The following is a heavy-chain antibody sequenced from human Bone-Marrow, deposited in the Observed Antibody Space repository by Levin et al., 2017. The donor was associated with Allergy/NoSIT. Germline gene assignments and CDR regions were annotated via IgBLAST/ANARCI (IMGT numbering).Heavy chain of an antibody. J-gene: IGHJ4*02. V-gene: IGHV1-46*01. D-gene: IGHD5-12*01. CDR1: GFTFTSYY. CDR3: ARELVADCFDY. CDR2: IKPSGGST. Sequence: PGESLKISCKASGFTFTSYYIHWVRQAPGQGLEWMGLIKPSGGSTTYAQNFQDRVTMTRDTSTSTVYMELSNLRSEDTAVYFCARELVADCFDYWGQGTLITVSS.